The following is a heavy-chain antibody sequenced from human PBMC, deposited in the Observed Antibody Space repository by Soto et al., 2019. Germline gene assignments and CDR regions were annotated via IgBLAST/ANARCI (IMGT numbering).Heavy chain of an antibody. CDR3: ARGDIVVVPAATLWAHNWFDP. CDR2: INPSGGST. D-gene: IGHD2-2*01. CDR1: GYTFTSYY. J-gene: IGHJ5*02. Sequence: ASVKVSCKASGYTFTSYYMHWVRQAPGQGLEWMGIINPSGGSTSYAQKFQGRVTMTRDTSTSTVYMELSSLRSEDTAVYYCARGDIVVVPAATLWAHNWFDPWGQGTLVTVSS. V-gene: IGHV1-46*03.